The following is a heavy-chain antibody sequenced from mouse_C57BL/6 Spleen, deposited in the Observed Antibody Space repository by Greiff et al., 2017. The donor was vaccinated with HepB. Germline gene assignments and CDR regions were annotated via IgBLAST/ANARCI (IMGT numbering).Heavy chain of an antibody. J-gene: IGHJ4*01. Sequence: VQLQQSGAELVRPGASVTLSCKASGYTFTDYEMHWVKQTPVHGLEWIGAIDPETGGTAYNQKFKGKAILTADKSSSTAYMELRSLTSEDSAVYYCTRYAITTVVATDYWGQGTSVTVSS. CDR1: GYTFTDYE. CDR3: TRYAITTVVATDY. CDR2: IDPETGGT. V-gene: IGHV1-15*01. D-gene: IGHD1-1*01.